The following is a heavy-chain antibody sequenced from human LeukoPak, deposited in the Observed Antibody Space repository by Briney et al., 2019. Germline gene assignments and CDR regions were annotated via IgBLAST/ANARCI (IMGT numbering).Heavy chain of an antibody. Sequence: GGSLRLSCGASGITFSSYGMHWVRQAPGKGLEWVASISYDGSNKYYADSVKGRFTISRDNSKNTLFLQMNSLRAEDMAVYYCARFEAFSRVFDYWGQGTLVTVSS. J-gene: IGHJ4*02. V-gene: IGHV3-30*03. CDR2: ISYDGSNK. D-gene: IGHD3-3*02. CDR3: ARFEAFSRVFDY. CDR1: GITFSSYG.